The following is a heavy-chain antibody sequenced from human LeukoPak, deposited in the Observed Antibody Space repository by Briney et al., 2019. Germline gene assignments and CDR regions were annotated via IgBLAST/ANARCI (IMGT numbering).Heavy chain of an antibody. J-gene: IGHJ4*02. CDR2: INPNSGGT. CDR1: GYTFTGYY. CDR3: ARGVKAEADY. Sequence: GASVKVSCKASGYTFTGYYMHWVRQAPGQGLEWMGWINPNSGGTNYAQKFQGRVTMTRDTSNSTAYMELRSLRSDDTAVYYCARGVKAEADYWGQGTLVTVSS. V-gene: IGHV1-2*02.